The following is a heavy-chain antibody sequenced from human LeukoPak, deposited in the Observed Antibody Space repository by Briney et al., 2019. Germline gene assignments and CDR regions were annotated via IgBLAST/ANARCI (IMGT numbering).Heavy chain of an antibody. CDR3: AREDDYGDYSLSLDY. CDR1: GFAVSSNH. V-gene: IGHV3-53*01. D-gene: IGHD4-17*01. Sequence: PGGSLRLSCAASGFAVSSNHMNWVRQAPGKGLEWVSVIFNGGSTYYADSVKGRFTISRDNSKNTLYLQMNSLRAEDTAVYYCAREDDYGDYSLSLDYWGQGTLVTVSS. J-gene: IGHJ4*02. CDR2: IFNGGST.